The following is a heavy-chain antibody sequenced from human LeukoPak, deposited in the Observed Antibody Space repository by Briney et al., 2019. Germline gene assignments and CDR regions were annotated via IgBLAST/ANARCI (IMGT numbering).Heavy chain of an antibody. CDR3: ARVFREVWSGESFDY. J-gene: IGHJ4*02. D-gene: IGHD3-3*01. CDR1: GYTFTGYY. Sequence: GASVKVSCKASGYTFTGYYMHWVRQAPGQGLEWMGWINPNSGGTNYAQKFQGRVTMTRDTSISTAYMELSRLRSDDTAVYYCARVFREVWSGESFDYRGQGTLVTVSS. CDR2: INPNSGGT. V-gene: IGHV1-2*02.